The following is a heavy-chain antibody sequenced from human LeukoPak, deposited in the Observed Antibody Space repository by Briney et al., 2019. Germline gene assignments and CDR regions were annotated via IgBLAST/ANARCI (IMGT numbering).Heavy chain of an antibody. V-gene: IGHV3-7*03. D-gene: IGHD2-2*02. CDR1: GFTFSSYW. Sequence: GGSLRPSCAASGFTFSSYWMSWVRQAPGKGLEWVANIKQDGSEKYYVDSVKGRFTISRDNAKNSLYLQMNSLRAEDTAVYYCARKQYCSSTSCYIAEYFQHWGQGTLVTVSS. J-gene: IGHJ1*01. CDR3: ARKQYCSSTSCYIAEYFQH. CDR2: IKQDGSEK.